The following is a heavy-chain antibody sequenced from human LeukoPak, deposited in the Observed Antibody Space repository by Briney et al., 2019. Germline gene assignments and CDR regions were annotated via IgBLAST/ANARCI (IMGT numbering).Heavy chain of an antibody. D-gene: IGHD4-17*01. Sequence: ASVKVSCKASGYTFTSYAMNRVRQAPGQGLEWMGWINTNTGNPTYAQGFTGRFVFSLDTSVSTAYLQISSLKAEDTAVYYCARDSRSYRASWGYGDPRDAFDIWGQGTMVTVSS. CDR3: ARDSRSYRASWGYGDPRDAFDI. CDR1: GYTFTSYA. J-gene: IGHJ3*02. CDR2: INTNTGNP. V-gene: IGHV7-4-1*02.